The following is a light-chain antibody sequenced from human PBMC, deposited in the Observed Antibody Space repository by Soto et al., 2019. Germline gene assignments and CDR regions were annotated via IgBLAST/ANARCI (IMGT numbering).Light chain of an antibody. CDR1: QGISIS. V-gene: IGKV1-17*03. CDR2: AAS. CDR3: RQHNSYPHT. J-gene: IGKJ2*01. Sequence: DIRMTQSPSAISASLGDRVTITCRASQGISISLAWFQQQPGKVPQRLIYAASSLQSGVPSRFSGSGSGTEFNHTISSLQPEDSANYYCRQHNSYPHTFGQGTKVEIK.